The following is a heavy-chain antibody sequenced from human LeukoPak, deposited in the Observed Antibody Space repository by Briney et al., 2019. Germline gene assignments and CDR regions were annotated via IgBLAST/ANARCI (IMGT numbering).Heavy chain of an antibody. J-gene: IGHJ4*02. V-gene: IGHV4-34*01. CDR1: GGSFSGYY. CDR3: AQMATRNYFDY. D-gene: IGHD5-24*01. Sequence: SETLSLTCAVYGGSFSGYYWSWIRQPPGKGLEWIGEINHSGSTNYNPSLKSRVTISVDTSKNQFSLKLSSVTAADTAVYYCAQMATRNYFDYWGQGTLVTVSS. CDR2: INHSGST.